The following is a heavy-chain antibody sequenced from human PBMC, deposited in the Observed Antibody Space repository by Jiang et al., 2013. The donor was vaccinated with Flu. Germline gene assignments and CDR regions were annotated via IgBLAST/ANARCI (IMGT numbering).Heavy chain of an antibody. Sequence: GNDDKRYSPSLQSRLTITKDTSKNQVVLTMTNMDPVDTATYYCAHRLIQYYFDYWGQGTLVTVSS. CDR2: GNDDK. CDR3: AHRLIQYYFDY. V-gene: IGHV2-5*01. J-gene: IGHJ4*02.